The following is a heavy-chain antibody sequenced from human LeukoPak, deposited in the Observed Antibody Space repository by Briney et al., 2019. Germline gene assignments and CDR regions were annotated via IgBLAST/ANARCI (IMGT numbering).Heavy chain of an antibody. D-gene: IGHD2-2*01. CDR2: IDWDDDK. CDR3: ARLVRAAPSYYYYYMDV. Sequence: KYGPTLVNPTQTLTLTCTFSGFSLSTSGMCVSLIRQPPGKALEWLARIDWDDDKYYSTSLKTRLTISKDTSKNQVVLTMTNMDPVDTATYYCARLVRAAPSYYYYYMDVWGKGTTVTVSS. CDR1: GFSLSTSGMC. J-gene: IGHJ6*03. V-gene: IGHV2-70*11.